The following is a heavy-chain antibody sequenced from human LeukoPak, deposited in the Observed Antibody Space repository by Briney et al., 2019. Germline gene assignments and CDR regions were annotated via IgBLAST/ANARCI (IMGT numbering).Heavy chain of an antibody. Sequence: GGSLRLSCAASGFTFSSYAMHWVRQAPGKGLEWVAVISYDGNNKYYTDTVKGRFTISRDNSKNTLYLQMNSLRPEGTAVYHCARGGGSSTRGWFDPWGQGTLVTVSS. D-gene: IGHD6-13*01. CDR1: GFTFSSYA. CDR3: ARGGGSSTRGWFDP. V-gene: IGHV3-30-3*01. CDR2: ISYDGNNK. J-gene: IGHJ5*02.